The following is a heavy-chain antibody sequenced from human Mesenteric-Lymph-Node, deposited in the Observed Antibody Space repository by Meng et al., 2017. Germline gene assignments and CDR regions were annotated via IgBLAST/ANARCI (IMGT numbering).Heavy chain of an antibody. D-gene: IGHD1-1*01. V-gene: IGHV3-21*01. J-gene: IGHJ4*02. CDR3: ASEFPINTTARIDY. CDR2: ISSSSSYI. Sequence: GESLKISCAASGFTFSSYSMNWVRQAPGKGLEWVSSISSSSSYIYYADSVKGRFTISRDNAKNSLYLQMNSLRAEETAVYYCASEFPINTTARIDYWGQGTLVTVSS. CDR1: GFTFSSYS.